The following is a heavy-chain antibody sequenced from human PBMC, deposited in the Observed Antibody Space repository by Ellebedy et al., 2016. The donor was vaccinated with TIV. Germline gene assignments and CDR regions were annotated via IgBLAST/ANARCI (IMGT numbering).Heavy chain of an antibody. D-gene: IGHD3-10*01. V-gene: IGHV1-3*01. J-gene: IGHJ4*02. CDR3: ARDPDYFTSGTYYQPFDY. Sequence: ASVKVSYKASGYTFTNYAIHWVRQAPGQRLEWMGWIHAGNGNTKYSHKFQGRVTITSDTSANTAYMELSSLRSEDTAVYYCARDPDYFTSGTYYQPFDYWGQGTLVTVSS. CDR1: GYTFTNYA. CDR2: IHAGNGNT.